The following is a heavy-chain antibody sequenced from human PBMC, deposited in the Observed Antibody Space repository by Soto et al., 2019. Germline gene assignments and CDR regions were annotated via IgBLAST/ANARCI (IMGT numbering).Heavy chain of an antibody. J-gene: IGHJ4*02. CDR3: AKDLALPRLAAVGSFDN. Sequence: GGPRVLSCSASEVPFSSYGMHWVRKDPGKGLEWVAVISYDGSNKFYADSVKGRFTISRDNSENTLYLQMNSLRVEDTAVYYCAKDLALPRLAAVGSFDNWGQGTLVPVSS. CDR1: EVPFSSYG. D-gene: IGHD6-13*01. CDR2: ISYDGSNK. V-gene: IGHV3-30*18.